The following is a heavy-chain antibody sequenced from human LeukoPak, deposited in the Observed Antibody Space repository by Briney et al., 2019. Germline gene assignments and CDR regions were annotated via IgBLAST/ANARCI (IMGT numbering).Heavy chain of an antibody. CDR3: ARDLGEGGRYGSYYYYGMDV. CDR1: GGSISSYY. Sequence: SETLSLTCTVSGGSISSYYWSWIRQPPGKGLEWIGYIYYSGSTNYNPSLKSRVTISVDTSKSQFSLKLSSVTAADTAVYYCARDLGEGGRYGSYYYYGMDVWGQGTTVTVSS. CDR2: IYYSGST. J-gene: IGHJ6*02. D-gene: IGHD3-10*01. V-gene: IGHV4-59*01.